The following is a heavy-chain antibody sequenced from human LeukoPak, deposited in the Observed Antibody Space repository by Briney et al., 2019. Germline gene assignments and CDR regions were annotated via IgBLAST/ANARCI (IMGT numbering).Heavy chain of an antibody. CDR1: GGSVSSGSYY. Sequence: SETLSLTCTVSGGSVSSGSYYWSWIRQPPGKGLEWIGYIYYSGSTNYNPSLKSRVTISADTSMNQFSLKLSSVTAADTAVYYCARDVVDGDAFDIWGQGTMVTVSS. V-gene: IGHV4-61*01. D-gene: IGHD2-15*01. J-gene: IGHJ3*02. CDR2: IYYSGST. CDR3: ARDVVDGDAFDI.